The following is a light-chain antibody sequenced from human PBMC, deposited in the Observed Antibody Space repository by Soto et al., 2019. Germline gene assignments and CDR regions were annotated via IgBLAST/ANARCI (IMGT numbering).Light chain of an antibody. V-gene: IGKV3-15*01. CDR1: QSISSS. CDR2: DAS. CDR3: LQYNNWPRT. J-gene: IGKJ1*01. Sequence: EIVMTQSPVTLSVSPGERATLSCRAGQSISSSLAWFQQKAGQPPRLLIFDASNRANGVPARFSGSGSGTEFTLTVSSLQSEDFAVYYCLQYNNWPRTFGHGTKVEIK.